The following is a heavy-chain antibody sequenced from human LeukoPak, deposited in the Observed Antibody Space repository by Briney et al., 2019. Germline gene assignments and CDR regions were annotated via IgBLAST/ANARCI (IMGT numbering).Heavy chain of an antibody. CDR3: ARGEPTSSFLRGYYYYGMDV. J-gene: IGHJ6*02. Sequence: GASVKVSCKASGYTFTGYYMHWVRQAPGQGLEWMGWINPNSGGTNYAQKFQGWVTMTRDTSISTAYMELSRLRSDDTAVYYCARGEPTSSFLRGYYYYGMDVWGQGTTVTVSS. CDR2: INPNSGGT. D-gene: IGHD3-10*01. CDR1: GYTFTGYY. V-gene: IGHV1-2*04.